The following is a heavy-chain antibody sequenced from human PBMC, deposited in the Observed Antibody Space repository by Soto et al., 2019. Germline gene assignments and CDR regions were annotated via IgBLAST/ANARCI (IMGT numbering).Heavy chain of an antibody. CDR1: GFTFSDYY. J-gene: IGHJ4*02. D-gene: IGHD3-16*02. V-gene: IGHV3-11*01. CDR3: ARGPYDYVWGSNPPHFDY. Sequence: QVQLVESGGGLVKPGGSLRLSCAASGFTFSDYYMNWIRQAPGKGLEWVSYISSSGSTIYYADSVKGRFTISRDNAKNSLYLQMTSLRAEDTAVYYCARGPYDYVWGSNPPHFDYWGQGTLVTVSS. CDR2: ISSSGSTI.